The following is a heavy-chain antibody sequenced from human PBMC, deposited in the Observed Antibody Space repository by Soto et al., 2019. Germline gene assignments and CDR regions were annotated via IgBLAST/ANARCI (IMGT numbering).Heavy chain of an antibody. CDR1: GFSLTTSGVG. CDR3: AQSLGEAWFDP. D-gene: IGHD3-16*01. CDR2: IYWDDDK. J-gene: IGHJ5*02. V-gene: IGHV2-5*02. Sequence: QITLKESGPTLVHSTQTLTLTCTFSGFSLTTSGVGVGWIRQPRGKALGWLALIYWDDDKLYSPSLRSRLTITKDTTNHPVVLMMTHMDPVDTATYYAAQSLGEAWFDPWGQGTLVTVSS.